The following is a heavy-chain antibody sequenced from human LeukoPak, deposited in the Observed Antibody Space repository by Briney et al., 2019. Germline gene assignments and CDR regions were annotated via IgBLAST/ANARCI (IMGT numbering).Heavy chain of an antibody. V-gene: IGHV3-13*01. D-gene: IGHD2-2*01. CDR2: IGTAGDT. Sequence: GGSLRLSCAASGFTFSSYDMHWVRQATGKGLEWVSAIGTAGDTYYPGSVKGRFTISRDNSKNTLYLQMNSLRAEDTAVYYCARGVVPAAPGDAFDIWGQGTMVTVSS. CDR1: GFTFSSYD. J-gene: IGHJ3*02. CDR3: ARGVVPAAPGDAFDI.